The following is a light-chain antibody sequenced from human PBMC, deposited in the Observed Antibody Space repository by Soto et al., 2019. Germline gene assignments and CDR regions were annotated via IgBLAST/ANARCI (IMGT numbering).Light chain of an antibody. CDR1: QSVNSN. Sequence: EIVMTQSPVPLSVSPGDRATLSCRASQSVNSNLPWYQQKPGQTPKLLIYVASTRATVIPARFSGSESATEFTLTLSSLQSEDFAVYDCQKYKVLPLTFGGGTKVEFK. CDR2: VAS. CDR3: QKYKVLPLT. J-gene: IGKJ4*01. V-gene: IGKV3-15*01.